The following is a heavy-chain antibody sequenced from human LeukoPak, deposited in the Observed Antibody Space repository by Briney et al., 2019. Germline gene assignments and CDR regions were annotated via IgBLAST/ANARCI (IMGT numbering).Heavy chain of an antibody. Sequence: SETLSLTCTVSGDSINNYYWSWIRQPPGKGLEWIGYIYYSGTTNYNPSLKSRVSISVDTSKNQFSLKLSSVTAADTAVYYCARVPRSYYYYYMDVWGKGTTVTVSS. V-gene: IGHV4-59*01. CDR2: IYYSGTT. CDR3: ARVPRSYYYYYMDV. CDR1: GDSINNYY. J-gene: IGHJ6*03.